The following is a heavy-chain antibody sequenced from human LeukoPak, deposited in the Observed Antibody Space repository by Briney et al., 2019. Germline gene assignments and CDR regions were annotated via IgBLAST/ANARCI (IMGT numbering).Heavy chain of an antibody. CDR3: ATSTSGYSYAKY. J-gene: IGHJ4*02. CDR1: GGSISSYY. Sequence: SETLSLTCTVSGGSISSYYWSWIRQPPGKGLEWIGYIYYSGSTNYNPSLKSRVTISVDTSKNQFSLKLSSVTAADTAVYYCATSTSGYSYAKYWGRGTLVTVSS. V-gene: IGHV4-59*01. D-gene: IGHD5-18*01. CDR2: IYYSGST.